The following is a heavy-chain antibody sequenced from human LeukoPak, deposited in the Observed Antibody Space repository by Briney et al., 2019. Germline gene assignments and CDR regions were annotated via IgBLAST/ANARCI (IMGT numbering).Heavy chain of an antibody. V-gene: IGHV4-39*01. D-gene: IGHD2-2*01. CDR3: ATYCSSSSCPHRRAFDI. CDR2: IYYSGST. CDR1: GGPISSDIYY. Sequence: SEALSLTFTVPGGPISSDIYYSGRSPQPPGKGLEWLGRIYYSGSTYYNPTLKSRVTISVDTSNDQFSLKLSSVTAADTALYYCATYCSSSSCPHRRAFDIWGQGTMVTVSS. J-gene: IGHJ3*02.